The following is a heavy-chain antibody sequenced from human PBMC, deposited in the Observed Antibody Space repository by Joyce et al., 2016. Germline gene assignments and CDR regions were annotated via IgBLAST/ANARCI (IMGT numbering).Heavy chain of an antibody. CDR1: GFTFGDYW. Sequence: EVQLVESGGGLVQPGGSLRLSCAASGFTFGDYWMHWVRQVPGKGLVWVSSSSSDGTETKYAAPLRGRVTISRDNARLYLQMNSLRAEDTAVYYCAKGAAVHRRPHRANFNFYYMDVWGKGTAVTVSS. J-gene: IGHJ6*03. CDR3: AKGAAVHRRPHRANFNFYYMDV. V-gene: IGHV3-74*01. CDR2: SSSDGTET. D-gene: IGHD1-14*01.